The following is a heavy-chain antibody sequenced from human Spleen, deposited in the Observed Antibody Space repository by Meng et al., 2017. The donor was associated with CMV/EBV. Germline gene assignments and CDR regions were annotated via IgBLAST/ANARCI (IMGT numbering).Heavy chain of an antibody. V-gene: IGHV1-2*02. CDR1: GYTFTGHY. CDR2: IHPNTGGT. D-gene: IGHD1-26*01. Sequence: ASVKVSCKASGYTFTGHYMHWVRQAPGQGLEWMGWIHPNTGGTNYAQNFQGRVTMTRDTSISTAYMELSRLRSDDTAVYYCARERVWELRYYYYYGMDVWGQGTTVTVSS. J-gene: IGHJ6*02. CDR3: ARERVWELRYYYYYGMDV.